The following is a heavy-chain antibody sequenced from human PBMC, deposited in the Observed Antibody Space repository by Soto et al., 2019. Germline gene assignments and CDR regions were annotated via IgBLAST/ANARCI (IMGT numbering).Heavy chain of an antibody. J-gene: IGHJ5*02. V-gene: IGHV3-13*04. CDR3: AAFDPGPMGFDP. CDR1: GFTFSDYD. CDR2: IGTTGDP. Sequence: GGSLRLSCAASGFTFSDYDMHWVRQPPGKGLEWVSAIGTTGDPYYPGSVKGRFIISRENAKNSLYLQMNSLSAGDTAVYYCAAFDPGPMGFDPWGQGTLVTVSS. D-gene: IGHD3-3*02.